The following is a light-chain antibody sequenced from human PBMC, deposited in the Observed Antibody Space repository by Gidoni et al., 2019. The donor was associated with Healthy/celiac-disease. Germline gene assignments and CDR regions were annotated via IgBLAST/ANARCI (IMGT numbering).Light chain of an antibody. CDR2: GAS. Sequence: EIVMTQSPATLSVSPGERATLSCRANQSVSSNLAWYQQKPGQAPRLLIYGASTRATGIPARFSGSGSGTEFTLTISSLQSEDFAVYYCQQYNNWPPWTFGQXTKVEIK. J-gene: IGKJ1*01. CDR3: QQYNNWPPWT. V-gene: IGKV3-15*01. CDR1: QSVSSN.